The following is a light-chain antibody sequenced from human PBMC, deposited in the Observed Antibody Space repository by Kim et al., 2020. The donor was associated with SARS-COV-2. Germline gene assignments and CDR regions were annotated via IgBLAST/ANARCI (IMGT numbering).Light chain of an antibody. J-gene: IGLJ2*01. V-gene: IGLV3-1*01. CDR2: EDN. Sequence: SYELTQPPSVSVSPGQTASITCSGDKLEDKFTYWYQQKPGQSPVLVIYEDNKRPSRIPDRFSASNSGNTATLTISGTQAVDEADYYCQAWGTRTVVFGGGTKVTVL. CDR3: QAWGTRTVV. CDR1: KLEDKF.